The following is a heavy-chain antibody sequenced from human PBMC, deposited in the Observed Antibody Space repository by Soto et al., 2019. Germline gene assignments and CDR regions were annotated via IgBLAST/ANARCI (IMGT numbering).Heavy chain of an antibody. J-gene: IGHJ5*02. V-gene: IGHV1-69*04. CDR1: GGTFSSYT. D-gene: IGHD1-26*01. CDR3: ARDRGGAAHSPFDP. CDR2: IIPILGIA. Sequence: ASVKVSCKASGGTFSSYTISWVRQAPGQGLEWMGRIIPILGIANYAQKFQGRVTITADKSTSTAYMELSSLRSEDTAVYYCARDRGGAAHSPFDPWGQGTLVTVSS.